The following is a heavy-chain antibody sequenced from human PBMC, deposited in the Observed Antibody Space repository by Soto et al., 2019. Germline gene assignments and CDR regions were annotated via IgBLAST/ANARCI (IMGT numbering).Heavy chain of an antibody. CDR1: GYSFTSYW. Sequence: GESLKISCKGSGYSFTSYWIGWVRQMPGKGLEWMGIIYPGDSDTRYSPSLQGQVTISADKSISTAYLQWSSLKASDTAMYYCARQHYDFWSGYLTPFDYWGQGTLVTVSS. V-gene: IGHV5-51*01. CDR3: ARQHYDFWSGYLTPFDY. CDR2: IYPGDSDT. D-gene: IGHD3-3*01. J-gene: IGHJ4*02.